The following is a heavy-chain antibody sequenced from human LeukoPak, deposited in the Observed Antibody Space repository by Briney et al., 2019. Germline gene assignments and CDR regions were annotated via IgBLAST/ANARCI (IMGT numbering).Heavy chain of an antibody. D-gene: IGHD2-2*01. V-gene: IGHV3-23*01. Sequence: GGSLRLSCAASGFTFSSHAMSWVRQAPGMGLGWVSAISGSGGSTYYADSVKGRFTISRDNSKNTLYLQMNSLRAEDTAVYYCAKGYCSSTSCFLAPFDYWGQGTLVTVSS. CDR2: ISGSGGST. CDR3: AKGYCSSTSCFLAPFDY. CDR1: GFTFSSHA. J-gene: IGHJ4*02.